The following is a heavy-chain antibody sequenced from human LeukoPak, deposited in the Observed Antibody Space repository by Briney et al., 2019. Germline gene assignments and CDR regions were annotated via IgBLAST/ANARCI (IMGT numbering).Heavy chain of an antibody. CDR2: ISGSGGST. CDR1: GFTFSSYA. V-gene: IGHV3-23*01. CDR3: AKSDLGTGYYSYYYYGMDV. J-gene: IGHJ6*02. D-gene: IGHD3/OR15-3a*01. Sequence: GGSLRLSCGASGFTFSSYAMSWVRQAPGKGLEWVSAISGSGGSTYYADSVKGRFTISRDNSKNTLYLQMNSLRAEDTAVYYCAKSDLGTGYYSYYYYGMDVWGQGTTVTVSS.